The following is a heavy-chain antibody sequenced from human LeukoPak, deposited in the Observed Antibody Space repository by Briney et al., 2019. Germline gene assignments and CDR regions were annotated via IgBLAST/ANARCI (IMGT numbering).Heavy chain of an antibody. CDR1: GGSISSSSYY. CDR2: MYYSGST. V-gene: IGHV4-39*01. J-gene: IGHJ4*02. CDR3: ASSITIFGVVLRTIYFDY. D-gene: IGHD3-3*01. Sequence: SETLSLTCTVSGGSISSSSYYWGWIRQPPGTGLEWIGGMYYSGSTYYNPSLKSRVIISVDTSNNQFSLKLRSVTAADTAVYYCASSITIFGVVLRTIYFDYWGQGILVTVSS.